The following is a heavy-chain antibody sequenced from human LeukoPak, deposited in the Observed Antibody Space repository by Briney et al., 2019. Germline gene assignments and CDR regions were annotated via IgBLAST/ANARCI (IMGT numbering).Heavy chain of an antibody. CDR2: IYSSGST. D-gene: IGHD5-18*01. V-gene: IGHV4-4*07. CDR3: ARSVTAMDYYYYYMDV. Sequence: SETLSLTCTVSGGSISSYYWSWIRQPAGKGLEWIGRIYSSGSTNYNPSLKSRVTMSVDTSKNQISLKLSSVTAADTAVYYCARSVTAMDYYYYYMDVWGKGTTVTISS. CDR1: GGSISSYY. J-gene: IGHJ6*03.